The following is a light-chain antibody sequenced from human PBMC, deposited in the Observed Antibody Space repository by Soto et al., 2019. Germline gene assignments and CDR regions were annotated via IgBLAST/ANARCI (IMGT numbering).Light chain of an antibody. CDR1: QNIGSS. CDR2: TTS. CDR3: LQESNYPLT. J-gene: IGKJ4*01. Sequence: DIQMTQSPSAMSASVGDRVTITCRASQNIGSSLAWFQQKPGKVPKRLIHTTSTLESGVPSRFSGSGSVTEFTLTISSLQPEDFATYYCLQESNYPLTFGGGTKVEIK. V-gene: IGKV1-17*03.